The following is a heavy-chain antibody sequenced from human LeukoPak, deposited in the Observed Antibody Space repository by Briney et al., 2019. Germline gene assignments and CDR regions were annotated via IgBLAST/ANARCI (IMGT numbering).Heavy chain of an antibody. V-gene: IGHV1-24*01. CDR2: FDPEDGET. Sequence: ASVKVSFKVSGYTLTELSMHWVRQAPGKGLEWMGGFDPEDGETIYAQKFQGRVTMTEDTSTDTAYMELSSLRSEDTAVYYCARVLKLYCGGGCNYFDYWGQGTLVTVSS. CDR3: ARVLKLYCGGGCNYFDY. CDR1: GYTLTELS. D-gene: IGHD2-21*02. J-gene: IGHJ4*02.